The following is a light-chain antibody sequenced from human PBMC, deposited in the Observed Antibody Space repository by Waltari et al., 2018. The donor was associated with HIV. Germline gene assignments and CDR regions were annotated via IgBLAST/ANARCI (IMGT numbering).Light chain of an antibody. CDR2: ATS. Sequence: IQLTQSPSSLSAYLADNVTITCRPSHNISGFLNWYQQKPGKAPNLLVFATSSLQSGVSSRFKGSASGMDFSLTINSLHPEDFATYYCQQSFSGFSFGPGTSVD. V-gene: IGKV1-39*01. CDR1: HNISGF. CDR3: QQSFSGFS. J-gene: IGKJ3*01.